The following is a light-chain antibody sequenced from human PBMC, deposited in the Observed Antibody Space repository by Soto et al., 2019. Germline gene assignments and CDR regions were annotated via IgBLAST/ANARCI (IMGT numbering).Light chain of an antibody. Sequence: QSALTHPPSASGSPGQSVTISCTATSSDVGAYKYVSWYQQHPGKAPKLMIYEVDKRPSGVPDRFSGSKSGNTASLTVSGLQAEDEADYYCSSYAGSNTPYVFGTWTKVTV. CDR1: SSDVGAYKY. V-gene: IGLV2-8*01. CDR3: SSYAGSNTPYV. CDR2: EVD. J-gene: IGLJ1*01.